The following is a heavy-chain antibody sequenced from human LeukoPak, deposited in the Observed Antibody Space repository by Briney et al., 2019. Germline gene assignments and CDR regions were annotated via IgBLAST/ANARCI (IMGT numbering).Heavy chain of an antibody. CDR1: GYSISSGYY. Sequence: PSETLSLTCTVSGYSISSGYYWGWIRQPPGKGLEWIGNLYHSGSTYYNPSLKSRVTISVDTSKNQFSLKLSSVTAADTAVYYCARPRAVRGVTRGNWFDPWGQGTLVTVSS. J-gene: IGHJ5*02. V-gene: IGHV4-38-2*02. D-gene: IGHD3-10*01. CDR3: ARPRAVRGVTRGNWFDP. CDR2: LYHSGST.